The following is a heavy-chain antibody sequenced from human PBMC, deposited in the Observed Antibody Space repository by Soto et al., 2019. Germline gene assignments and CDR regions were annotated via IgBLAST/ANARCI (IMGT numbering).Heavy chain of an antibody. D-gene: IGHD2-15*01. Sequence: GGSLRLSCAASGFTFSSYSMNWVRQAPGKGLEWVSSISSSSSYIYYADSVKGRFTISRDNAKNSLYLQMNSLRAEDTAVYYCARDGSYCSGGSCYDYYYYGMDVWGQGTTVTVSS. CDR1: GFTFSSYS. CDR3: ARDGSYCSGGSCYDYYYYGMDV. J-gene: IGHJ6*02. V-gene: IGHV3-21*01. CDR2: ISSSSSYI.